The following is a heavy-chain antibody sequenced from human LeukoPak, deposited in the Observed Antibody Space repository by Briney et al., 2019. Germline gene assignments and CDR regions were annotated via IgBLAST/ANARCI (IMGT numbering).Heavy chain of an antibody. CDR1: GGSISTYY. V-gene: IGHV4-59*01. CDR3: ARVYCPNGVCYNSRGWFDP. J-gene: IGHJ5*02. Sequence: SETLSLTCTVSGGSISTYYWSWIRQPPGKGLEWIGYIFYSGSTNYNPSLKSRVTISVDTSKNHFSLKLSSVTAADTAVYYCARVYCPNGVCYNSRGWFDPWGQGTLVTVSS. D-gene: IGHD2-8*01. CDR2: IFYSGST.